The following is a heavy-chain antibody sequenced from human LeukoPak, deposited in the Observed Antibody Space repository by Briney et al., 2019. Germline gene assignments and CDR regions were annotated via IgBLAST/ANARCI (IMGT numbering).Heavy chain of an antibody. CDR2: INPNSGGT. D-gene: IGHD6-19*01. V-gene: IGHV1-2*02. CDR3: ARGSGSSGWYLWL. J-gene: IGHJ4*02. Sequence: GASVKVSCKASGYTFTGYYMHWVRQAPGQGLEWMGWINPNSGGTNYAQKFQGRVTMTRDTSISTAYMELSRLRSDDTAVYYCARGSGSSGWYLWLWGQGTLVTVSS. CDR1: GYTFTGYY.